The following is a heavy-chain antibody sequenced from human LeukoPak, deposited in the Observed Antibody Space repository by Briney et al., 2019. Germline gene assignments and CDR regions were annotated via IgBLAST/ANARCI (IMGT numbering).Heavy chain of an antibody. CDR1: GYTLTELS. CDR2: FDPEDGET. J-gene: IGHJ2*01. CDR3: ATSPGRGMVVTAMGSRYFDL. V-gene: IGHV1-24*01. Sequence: ASVKVSCKVSGYTLTELSMHWVRQAPGKGLGWMGGFDPEDGETIYAQKFQGRVTMTEDTSTDTAYMELSSLRSEDTAVYYCATSPGRGMVVTAMGSRYFDLWGRGTLVTVSS. D-gene: IGHD2-21*02.